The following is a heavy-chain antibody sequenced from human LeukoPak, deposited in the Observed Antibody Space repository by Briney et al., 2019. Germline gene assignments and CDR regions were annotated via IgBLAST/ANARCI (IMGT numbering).Heavy chain of an antibody. CDR1: GFTFSSYA. CDR3: ARGPWSDP. V-gene: IGHV3-30-3*01. CDR2: ISYDGSNK. J-gene: IGHJ5*02. D-gene: IGHD1-1*01. Sequence: GGSLRLSCAASGFTFSSYATHWVRQAPGKGLEWVAVISYDGSNKYYADSVKGRFTISRDNSKNTLYLQMNSLRAEDTAVYYCARGPWSDPWGQGTLVTVSS.